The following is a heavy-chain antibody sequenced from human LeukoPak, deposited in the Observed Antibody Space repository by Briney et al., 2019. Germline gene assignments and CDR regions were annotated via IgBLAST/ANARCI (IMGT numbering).Heavy chain of an antibody. D-gene: IGHD3-22*01. CDR3: ARPYDSSGYYYYHSFDF. CDR2: IHYSGST. Sequence: TSQTLSLTCTVSGGSISSGSYYWSWFRQRPGEGLEWMAYIHYSGSTYDNPSLESPTIVYIDTSKRQFSLKVTSVTAADTAVYYCARPYDSSGYYYYHSFDFWGQGTLVPVSS. V-gene: IGHV4-31*01. J-gene: IGHJ4*02. CDR1: GGSISSGSYY.